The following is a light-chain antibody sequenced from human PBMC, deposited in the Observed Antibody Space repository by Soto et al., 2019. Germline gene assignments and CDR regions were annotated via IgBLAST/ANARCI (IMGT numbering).Light chain of an antibody. V-gene: IGLV2-11*01. CDR1: GNDVGAYNY. CDR2: DVV. J-gene: IGLJ1*01. CDR3: CSHAGGYTYL. Sequence: QSALTQPRSVSGSPGQSVTISCTGTGNDVGAYNYVSWYQQHPGRPPKLMIYDVVRWHSGVPDRFSGSKSGNTASLTISGLQAEDEADYFCCSHAGGYTYLFGTGTKVTVL.